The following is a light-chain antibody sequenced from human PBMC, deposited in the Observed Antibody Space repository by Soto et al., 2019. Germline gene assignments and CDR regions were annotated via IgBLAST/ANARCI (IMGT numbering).Light chain of an antibody. V-gene: IGLV7-46*01. CDR1: TGGVTSSHY. Sequence: QAVVTHEPSLTVSPGGTVTLTCGSSTGGVTSSHYPYWLQQKPGQAPRTLIYDTNDKHSWTPARFTGSLLGGRAALTLSGAQPEDEAEYYCLLFYPDARSVFGGETKLTVL. J-gene: IGLJ2*01. CDR2: DTN. CDR3: LLFYPDARSV.